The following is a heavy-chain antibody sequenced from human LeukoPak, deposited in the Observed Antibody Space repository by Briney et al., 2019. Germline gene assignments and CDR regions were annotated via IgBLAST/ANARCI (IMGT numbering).Heavy chain of an antibody. CDR3: ARGHRILAYMDV. V-gene: IGHV1-69*13. J-gene: IGHJ6*03. Sequence: SVKVSCKASGGTFSSYAISWVRQAPGQGLEWMGGIIPIFGTANYAQKFQGRVTITADESTSTAYMGLSSLRSEDTAVYYCARGHRILAYMDVWGKGTTVTVSS. CDR1: GGTFSSYA. D-gene: IGHD1-14*01. CDR2: IIPIFGTA.